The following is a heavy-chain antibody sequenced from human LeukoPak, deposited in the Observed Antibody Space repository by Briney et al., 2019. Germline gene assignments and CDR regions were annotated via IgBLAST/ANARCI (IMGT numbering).Heavy chain of an antibody. D-gene: IGHD2-15*01. CDR1: GYTFTGYY. CDR3: ARDWWYIPEVYYMAENWFDP. J-gene: IGHJ5*02. CDR2: INPNSGGT. V-gene: IGHV1-2*02. Sequence: GASVKVSCKASGYTFTGYYMHWVRQAPGQGLEWMGWINPNSGGTNYAQKFQGRVTMTRDTSISTAYMELSRLRSDDTAVYYCARDWWYIPEVYYMAENWFDPWGQGTLVTVSS.